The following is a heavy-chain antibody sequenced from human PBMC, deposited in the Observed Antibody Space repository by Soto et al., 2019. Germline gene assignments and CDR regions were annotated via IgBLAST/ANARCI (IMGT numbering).Heavy chain of an antibody. CDR1: GFTVNTNY. CDR2: MYSGGDI. J-gene: IGHJ4*01. Sequence: PGGSLRLSCLFSGFTVNTNYMYWVRQAPGRGLEWVSAMYSGGDIHYADSVKGRFTISRDTSENTLYLRMDKLRVEDTAVYFCVSRIPNWVFDYWGQGTLVTVSS. D-gene: IGHD2-8*01. CDR3: VSRIPNWVFDY. V-gene: IGHV3-53*01.